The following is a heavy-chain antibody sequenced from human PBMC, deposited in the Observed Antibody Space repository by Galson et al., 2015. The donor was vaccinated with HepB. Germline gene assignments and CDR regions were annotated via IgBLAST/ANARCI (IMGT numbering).Heavy chain of an antibody. CDR2: IIPIFGTA. CDR3: ARGGVGATRGPLFDY. CDR1: GGTFSSYA. V-gene: IGHV1-69*13. Sequence: SVKVSCKASGGTFSSYAISWVRQAPGQGLEWMGGIIPIFGTANYAQKFQGRVTITADESTSTAYMELSSLRSEDTAVYYCARGGVGATRGPLFDYWGQGTLATVSS. J-gene: IGHJ4*02. D-gene: IGHD1-26*01.